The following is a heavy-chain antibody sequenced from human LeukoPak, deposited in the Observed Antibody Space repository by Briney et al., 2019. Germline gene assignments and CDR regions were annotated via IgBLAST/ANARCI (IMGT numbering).Heavy chain of an antibody. CDR3: ARDWEDYFDY. J-gene: IGHJ4*02. D-gene: IGHD1-26*01. CDR1: GGSFSGYY. V-gene: IGHV4-34*01. CDR2: INHSGST. Sequence: PSETLSLTCAVYGGSFSGYYWSWIRQPPGKGLEWIGEINHSGSTNYNPSLKSRVTISVDTSKNQFSLKLSSVTAADTAVYYCARDWEDYFDYWGQGTLVTVSS.